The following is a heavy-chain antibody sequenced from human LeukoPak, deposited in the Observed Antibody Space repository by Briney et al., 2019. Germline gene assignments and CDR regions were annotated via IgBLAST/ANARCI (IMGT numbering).Heavy chain of an antibody. CDR2: INWNGGSI. CDR3: ARDLEGVSDY. J-gene: IGHJ4*02. CDR1: GFTFDDYG. D-gene: IGHD3-3*01. Sequence: AGGSLRLSCAASGFTFDDYGMSWVRQAPGKGLEWVSGINWNGGSIGYADSVKGRFTISRDNAKNSLYLQMNSLRAEDTAMYHCARDLEGVSDYWGQGTLVTVSS. V-gene: IGHV3-20*01.